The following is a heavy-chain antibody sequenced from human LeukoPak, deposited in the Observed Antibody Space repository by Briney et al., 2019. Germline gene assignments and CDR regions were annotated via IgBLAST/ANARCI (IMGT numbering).Heavy chain of an antibody. CDR1: GDMLTELS. CDR3: TMESYFLLSNWFHP. V-gene: IGHV1-24*01. Sequence: ASVQVSCKVSGDMLTELSMHWVRQAPGKGLKWMGSFDPEDGETIYAQKFKGRVSRTEDTSIDTAYMELSSLRSDDTAVYYCTMESYFLLSNWFHPWGQGTLVTVSS. D-gene: IGHD3-10*01. J-gene: IGHJ5*02. CDR2: FDPEDGET.